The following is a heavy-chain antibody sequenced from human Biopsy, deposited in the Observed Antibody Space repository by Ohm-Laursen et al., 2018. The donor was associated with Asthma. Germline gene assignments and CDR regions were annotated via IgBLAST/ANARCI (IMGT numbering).Heavy chain of an antibody. V-gene: IGHV3-30-3*01. J-gene: IGHJ4*02. CDR3: ARDLHPTNHLGELSEGFDY. Sequence: SLRLSCAASGFTFSSYAMHCVRQAPGKGLEWVAVISYDGSNKYYADSVKGRFTISRDNSKNTLYLQMNSLRAEDTAVYYCARDLHPTNHLGELSEGFDYWGQGTLVTVSS. CDR2: ISYDGSNK. CDR1: GFTFSSYA. D-gene: IGHD3-16*02.